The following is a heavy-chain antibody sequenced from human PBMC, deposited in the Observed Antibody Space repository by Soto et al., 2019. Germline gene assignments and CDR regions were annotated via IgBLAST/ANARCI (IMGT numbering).Heavy chain of an antibody. CDR2: IYYSGST. CDR1: GGSISSSSYY. J-gene: IGHJ4*02. V-gene: IGHV4-39*01. CDR3: ARHKIAAAGTPFDY. D-gene: IGHD6-13*01. Sequence: QLQLQESGPGLVKPSETLSLTCTVSGGSISSSSYYWGWIRQPPGKGLEWIGSIYYSGSTYYNPSLKSRVTISVDTSKNQLSLKLSSVTAADTAVYYCARHKIAAAGTPFDYWGQGTLVTVSS.